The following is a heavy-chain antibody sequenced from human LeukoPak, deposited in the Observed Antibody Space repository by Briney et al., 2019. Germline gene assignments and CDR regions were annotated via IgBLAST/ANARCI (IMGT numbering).Heavy chain of an antibody. D-gene: IGHD3-10*01. CDR1: GFTFSSYE. V-gene: IGHV3-48*03. CDR3: ARDSDSDY. Sequence: SGGSLRLSCAASGFTFSSYEMNWVRQAPGKGLEWVSHVSSSGSTTYYADSVKGRFTISRDNAKNSLYVQMNSLRAEDTAVYYCARDSDSDYWGQGTLVTVSS. CDR2: VSSSGSTT. J-gene: IGHJ4*02.